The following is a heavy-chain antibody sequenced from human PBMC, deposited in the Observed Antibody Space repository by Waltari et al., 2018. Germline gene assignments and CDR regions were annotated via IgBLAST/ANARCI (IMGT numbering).Heavy chain of an antibody. Sequence: QVQLVQSGAEVKKPGSSVKVSCKASGGTFSSYAISWVRQAPGQGLEWMGGIIPIFGTANYAQKFQGRVTITADESTSTAYMELSSLRSEDTAVYYCARVSPHIVNNLADYFLPDYWGQGTLVTVSS. CDR1: GGTFSSYA. D-gene: IGHD2-21*01. J-gene: IGHJ4*02. CDR2: IIPIFGTA. CDR3: ARVSPHIVNNLADYFLPDY. V-gene: IGHV1-69*13.